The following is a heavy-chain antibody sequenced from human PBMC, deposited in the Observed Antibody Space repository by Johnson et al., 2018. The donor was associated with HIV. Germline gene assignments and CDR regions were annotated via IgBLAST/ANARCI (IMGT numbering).Heavy chain of an antibody. CDR3: ASKAAGTMHAFDI. J-gene: IGHJ3*02. V-gene: IGHV3-23*04. CDR2: VNGGGGST. CDR1: GFSFSNYA. Sequence: VQLVESGGGLVQPGGSLRLSCAASGFSFSNYAMTWVRQAPGKGLEWVSTVNGGGGSTYYADSVKGRFTISRDNSKNTLYLQMNSLRAEDTAVYYCASKAAGTMHAFDIWGQGTMVTVSS. D-gene: IGHD6-13*01.